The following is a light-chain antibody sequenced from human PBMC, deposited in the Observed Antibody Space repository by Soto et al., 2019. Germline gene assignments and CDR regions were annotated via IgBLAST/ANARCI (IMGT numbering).Light chain of an antibody. Sequence: EIVLTQSPVTLSLSPVEGATLSCRASQTVSKNYLAWYHQKPGQAPRLLIYAASTRATGIPDRFGGSGSGTDFTLTISRLEPEDFAVYYCQQYGSSSWTFGQGTKVDIK. CDR3: QQYGSSSWT. CDR2: AAS. V-gene: IGKV3-20*01. J-gene: IGKJ1*01. CDR1: QTVSKNY.